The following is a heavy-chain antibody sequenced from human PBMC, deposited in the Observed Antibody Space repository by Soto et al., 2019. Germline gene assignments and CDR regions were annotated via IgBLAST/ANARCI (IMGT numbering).Heavy chain of an antibody. D-gene: IGHD6-25*01. V-gene: IGHV2-70*01. CDR3: ALGTGQQRLNYYYYYGMDV. Sequence: GSGPTLVNPTQTLTLTCTFSGFSLSTSGMCVSWIRQPPGKALEWLALIDWDDDKYYSTSLKARLTISKDTSKNQVVLTMTNMDPVDTATYYCALGTGQQRLNYYYYYGMDVWGQGTTVTVSS. J-gene: IGHJ6*02. CDR1: GFSLSTSGMC. CDR2: IDWDDDK.